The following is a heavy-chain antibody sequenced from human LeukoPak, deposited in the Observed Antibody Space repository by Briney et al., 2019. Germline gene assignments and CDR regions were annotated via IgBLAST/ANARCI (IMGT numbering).Heavy chain of an antibody. V-gene: IGHV4-38-2*02. CDR1: GYSISSGYY. J-gene: IGHJ4*02. Sequence: SETLSLTCTVSGYSISSGYYWGWIRQPPGKGLEWIGSIYHSGSTYYNPSLKSRVTISVDTSKNQFSLKLSSVTAADTAVYYCARAVKDTENYFDYWGQGTLVTVSS. D-gene: IGHD4-17*01. CDR3: ARAVKDTENYFDY. CDR2: IYHSGST.